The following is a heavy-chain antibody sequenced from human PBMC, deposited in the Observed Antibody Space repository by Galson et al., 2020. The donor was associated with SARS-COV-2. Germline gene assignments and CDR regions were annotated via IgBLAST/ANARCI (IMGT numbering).Heavy chain of an antibody. CDR2: IYHSGST. CDR3: ASFNRQYAFDI. J-gene: IGHJ3*02. V-gene: IGHV4-30-2*01. CDR1: GGSITSATYS. D-gene: IGHD6-19*01. Sequence: SETLSLTCTVSGGSITSATYSWSWVRQPPGKGLEWLGYIYHSGSTQYNPSLQSRVTISVDRSKNQLSLVLTSVTAAAPAVYYCASFNRQYAFDIWGQGTSVTVSS.